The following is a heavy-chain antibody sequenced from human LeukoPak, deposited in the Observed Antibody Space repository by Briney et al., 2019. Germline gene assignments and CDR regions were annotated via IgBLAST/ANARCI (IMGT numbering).Heavy chain of an antibody. V-gene: IGHV4-34*01. CDR2: INHSGST. J-gene: IGHJ6*02. CDR1: GGSISSYY. Sequence: SETLSLTCTVSGGSISSYYWSWIRQPPGKGLEWIGEINHSGSTNYNPSLKSRVTISVDTSKNQFSLKLSSVTAADTAVYYCARKSMVRGVIIGMDVWGQGTTVTVSS. D-gene: IGHD3-10*01. CDR3: ARKSMVRGVIIGMDV.